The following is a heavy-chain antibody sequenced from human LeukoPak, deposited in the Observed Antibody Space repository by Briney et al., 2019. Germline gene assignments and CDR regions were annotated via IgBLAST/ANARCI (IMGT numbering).Heavy chain of an antibody. CDR1: GGSISSYY. V-gene: IGHV4-59*01. CDR3: ARLPYDILTGYSYYFDY. D-gene: IGHD3-9*01. J-gene: IGHJ4*02. Sequence: SETLSLTCTVSGGSISSYYWSWIRQPPGKGLEWIGYIYYSGSTNYNPSLKSRVTISVDTSKNRFSLKLSSVTAADTAVYYCARLPYDILTGYSYYFDYWGQGTLGTVSS. CDR2: IYYSGST.